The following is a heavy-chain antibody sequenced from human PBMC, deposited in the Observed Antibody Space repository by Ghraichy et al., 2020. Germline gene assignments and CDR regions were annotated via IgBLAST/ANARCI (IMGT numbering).Heavy chain of an antibody. CDR1: GFTFSIYG. CDR2: IRFDGSHE. J-gene: IGHJ5*02. CDR3: AKSVPGVYDSSGWCFDP. V-gene: IGHV3-30*02. Sequence: GSLNISCAASGFTFSIYGMHWVRQAPGKGLEWVAFIRFDGSHEYYADSVKGRFTISRDNSKNTLYLQMNGLRAEDTAVYYCAKSVPGVYDSSGWCFDPWGQGTLVTVSS. D-gene: IGHD3-22*01.